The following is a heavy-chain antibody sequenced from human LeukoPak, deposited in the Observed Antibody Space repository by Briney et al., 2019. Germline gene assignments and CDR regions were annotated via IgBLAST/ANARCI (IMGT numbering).Heavy chain of an antibody. CDR3: ARDLKRWLQSDAFDI. V-gene: IGHV1-46*03. CDR2: INPSGGST. D-gene: IGHD5-24*01. J-gene: IGHJ3*02. Sequence: ASVKVSCKASGYTFTSYYMHWVRQAPGQGLEWMGIINPSGGSTSYAQKFRGRVTMTRDTSTSTVYMELSSLRSEDTAVYYCARDLKRWLQSDAFDIWGQGTMVTVSS. CDR1: GYTFTSYY.